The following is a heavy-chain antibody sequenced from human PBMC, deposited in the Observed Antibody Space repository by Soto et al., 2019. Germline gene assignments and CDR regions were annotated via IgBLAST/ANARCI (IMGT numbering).Heavy chain of an antibody. J-gene: IGHJ4*02. CDR3: AAGPDVSERGRDPSYGDYPLSFLGY. CDR1: GFTFTSSS. D-gene: IGHD4-17*01. CDR2: ILVGSGNT. Sequence: GASMEVSCKAFGFTFTSSSMQWVRQARGQRLEWIRWILVGSGNTNYAQKFQERVTITRDMSTSTAYMELSSLRSEDTAVYYCAAGPDVSERGRDPSYGDYPLSFLGYWGQGTLVTVSS. V-gene: IGHV1-58*02.